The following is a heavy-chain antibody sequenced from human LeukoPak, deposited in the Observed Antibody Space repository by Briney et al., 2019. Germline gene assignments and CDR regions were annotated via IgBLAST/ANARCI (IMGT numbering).Heavy chain of an antibody. J-gene: IGHJ4*02. D-gene: IGHD3-22*01. Sequence: GGSLRLSCTASGFTFNNYAMAWVRQAPGKGLEWVSAITGSGAYTDYADSVKGRFTISRDNSKNTIYLQMNSLRAEDTAVYYCAKRSSTSSGYFDLWGRGTLVTVSS. CDR2: ITGSGAYT. CDR3: AKRSSTSSGYFDL. CDR1: GFTFNNYA. V-gene: IGHV3-23*01.